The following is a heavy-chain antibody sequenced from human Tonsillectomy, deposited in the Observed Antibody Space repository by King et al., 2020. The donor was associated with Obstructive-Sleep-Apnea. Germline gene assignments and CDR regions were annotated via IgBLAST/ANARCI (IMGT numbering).Heavy chain of an antibody. CDR1: GNSFTTYD. Sequence: VQLVESGAEVKKPGDSVKFSCKASGNSFTTYDFSWVRQAPGQGLEWMGWLNPDSGTTGYAQKFLGRVTMTRNTSRRTAYMELSSLRSDDTAMYYCARQGKGAFDIWGQGTMVTVSS. J-gene: IGHJ3*02. CDR3: ARQGKGAFDI. V-gene: IGHV1-8*01. D-gene: IGHD3-10*01. CDR2: LNPDSGTT.